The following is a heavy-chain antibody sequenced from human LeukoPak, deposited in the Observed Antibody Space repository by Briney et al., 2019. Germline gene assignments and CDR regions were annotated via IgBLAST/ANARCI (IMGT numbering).Heavy chain of an antibody. CDR1: AFTFNSFA. J-gene: IGHJ5*02. CDR3: ARAHCSSTDCPPDH. D-gene: IGHD2-2*01. Sequence: GGALRLSCAGSAFTFNSFAMHWVRVAPGRGGEGVAAISYDGEDEVYGDSVRGRFTISRDNAKSTLHLQMDSLRAEDTAVFCARAHCSSTDCPPDHWGQGALVIVSS. CDR2: ISYDGEDE. V-gene: IGHV3-30*08.